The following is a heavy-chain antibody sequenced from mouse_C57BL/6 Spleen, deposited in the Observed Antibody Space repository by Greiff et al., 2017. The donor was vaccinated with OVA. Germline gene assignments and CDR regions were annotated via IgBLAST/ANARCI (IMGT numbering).Heavy chain of an antibody. CDR2: ISDGGSYT. V-gene: IGHV5-4*01. D-gene: IGHD2-1*01. Sequence: DVQLQESGGGLVKPGGSLKLSCAASGFTFSSYAMSWVRQTPEKRLEWVATISDGGSYTYYPDNVKGRFTISRDNAKNNLYLQMSHLKSEDTAMYYCARDYYGNYGGYFDVWGTGTTVTVSS. CDR1: GFTFSSYA. J-gene: IGHJ1*03. CDR3: ARDYYGNYGGYFDV.